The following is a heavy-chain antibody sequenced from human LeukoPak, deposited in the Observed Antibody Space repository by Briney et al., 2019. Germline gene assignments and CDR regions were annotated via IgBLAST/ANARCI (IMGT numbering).Heavy chain of an antibody. J-gene: IGHJ4*02. V-gene: IGHV4-34*01. CDR1: GGSFNDYY. CDR2: VNHSGRT. Sequence: SETLSLTCAVYGGSFNDYYWSWIRQPPGKGLEWIGEVNHSGRTNYNPSLKSRVTISQDTSKNQFSLKLRSVTAADTAVYFCARRGPDATVDYWGQGTLVTVSS. D-gene: IGHD1-14*01. CDR3: ARRGPDATVDY.